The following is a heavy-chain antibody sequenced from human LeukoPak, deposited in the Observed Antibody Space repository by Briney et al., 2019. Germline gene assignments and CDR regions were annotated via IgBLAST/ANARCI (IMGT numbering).Heavy chain of an antibody. D-gene: IGHD2-21*02. J-gene: IGHJ6*02. CDR3: AKGIGDYLYYYYGMDV. CDR1: GFTFSSYA. CDR2: ISGSGGST. V-gene: IGHV3-23*01. Sequence: PGGSLRLSCAASGFTFSSYAMSWVRQAPGKGLEWVSAISGSGGSTYYADSVKGRFTISRDNSKNTLYLQMNSLRAEDTAVYYCAKGIGDYLYYYYGMDVWGQGTTVTVSS.